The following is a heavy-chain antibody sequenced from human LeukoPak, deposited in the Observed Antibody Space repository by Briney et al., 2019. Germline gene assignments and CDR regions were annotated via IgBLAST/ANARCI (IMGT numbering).Heavy chain of an antibody. CDR1: ALRFSSFA. CDR2: IHGSGETT. V-gene: IGHV3-23*01. Sequence: GGSLRLSCAASALRFSSFAMTWVRQVPGKGLEWVSGIHGSGETTYYADSVKGRFTISRDNSREMLYLQMNSLRAEDTAVYYCAKVSYHYYGSGSYVLDYWGQGTLVTVSS. CDR3: AKVSYHYYGSGSYVLDY. J-gene: IGHJ4*02. D-gene: IGHD3-10*01.